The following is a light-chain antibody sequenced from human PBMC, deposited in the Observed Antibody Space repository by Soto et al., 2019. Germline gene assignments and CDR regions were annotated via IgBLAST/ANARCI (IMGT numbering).Light chain of an antibody. V-gene: IGKV3-20*01. J-gene: IGKJ1*01. CDR3: QQYNNWPPT. Sequence: EIVLTQSPGTLSLSPGERATLSCRASQSVSSSSLAWYQQKRGQAPRLLIHDASSRATGIPDRFSGSGSGTDFTLTISRLEPEDFAVYYCQQYNNWPPTFGQGTKVDIK. CDR2: DAS. CDR1: QSVSSSS.